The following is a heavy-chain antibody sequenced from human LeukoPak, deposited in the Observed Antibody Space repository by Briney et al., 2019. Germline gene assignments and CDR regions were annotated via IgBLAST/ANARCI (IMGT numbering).Heavy chain of an antibody. V-gene: IGHV4-38-2*02. CDR1: GYSISSGYY. J-gene: IGHJ4*02. CDR3: ARDPGTDGSSWYVLDN. D-gene: IGHD6-13*01. CDR2: FSHSGST. Sequence: PSETLSLTCTVSGYSISSGYYWGWIRQPPGKGVEWIGTFSHSGSTYYNPSLKSRAIIAVDTSKNQFSLKLTSVTAAYTAVYYCARDPGTDGSSWYVLDNWGQGTLLTVSA.